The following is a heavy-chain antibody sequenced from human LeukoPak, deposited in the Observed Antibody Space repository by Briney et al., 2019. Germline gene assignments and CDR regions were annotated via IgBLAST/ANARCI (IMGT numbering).Heavy chain of an antibody. CDR3: AKAKYSSSFYFDY. CDR2: ISYDGSNK. Sequence: GGSLRLSCTVSGFTVSSDSMSWVRQAPGKGLEWVAVISYDGSNKYYADSVKGRFTISRDNSKNTLYLQMNSLRAEDTAVYYCAKAKYSSSFYFDYWGQGTLVTVSS. CDR1: GFTVSSDS. D-gene: IGHD6-13*01. J-gene: IGHJ4*02. V-gene: IGHV3-30*18.